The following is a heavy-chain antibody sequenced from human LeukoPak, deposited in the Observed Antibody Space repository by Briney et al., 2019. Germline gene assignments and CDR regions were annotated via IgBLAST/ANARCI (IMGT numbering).Heavy chain of an antibody. CDR3: ARGWFGFWHSSYAGDNACDI. CDR2: INQSGRT. J-gene: IGHJ3*02. D-gene: IGHD2-2*01. V-gene: IGHV4-34*01. Sequence: PSETLSLTCPVYGGSFSGYYWSWIRQVAGKGLDWIGEINQSGRTNYNPSLKSRVTISVDTSKNQISLKQSFVTATDTAIYYCARGWFGFWHSSYAGDNACDIGAQGTMVSVFS. CDR1: GGSFSGYY.